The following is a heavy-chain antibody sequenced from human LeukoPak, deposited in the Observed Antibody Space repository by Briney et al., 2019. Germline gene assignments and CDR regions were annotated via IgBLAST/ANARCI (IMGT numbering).Heavy chain of an antibody. V-gene: IGHV4-59*08. J-gene: IGHJ5*02. Sequence: SETLSLTCAVSGYSISSYYWSWIRQPPGKGLEWIGYIYYSGSTNYNPSLKSRVTISVDTSKNQFSLKLSSVTAADTAVYYCARHGTGYSSSWYPSRGFDPWGQGTLVTVSS. CDR3: ARHGTGYSSSWYPSRGFDP. CDR1: GYSISSYY. D-gene: IGHD6-13*01. CDR2: IYYSGST.